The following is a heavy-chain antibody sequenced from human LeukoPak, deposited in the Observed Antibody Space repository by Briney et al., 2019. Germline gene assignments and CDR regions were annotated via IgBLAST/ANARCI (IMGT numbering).Heavy chain of an antibody. CDR1: GGSFSGYY. CDR2: INHSGST. Sequence: SETLSLTCAVYGGSFSGYYWSWIRQPPGKGLEWIGEINHSGSTNYNPSLKSRVTISVDTSKNQFSLKLSSVTAADTAVYYCARGKWYGSGLYYYYVDVWGKGTTVTVSS. J-gene: IGHJ6*03. CDR3: ARGKWYGSGLYYYYVDV. V-gene: IGHV4-34*01. D-gene: IGHD3-10*01.